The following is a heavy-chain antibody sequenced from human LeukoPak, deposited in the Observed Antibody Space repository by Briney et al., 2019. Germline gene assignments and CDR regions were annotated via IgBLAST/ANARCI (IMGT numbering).Heavy chain of an antibody. CDR2: INPNGGGT. V-gene: IGHV1-2*02. Sequence: ASVKVSCKASGYTFTDYYIHWVRQAPGQGLEWMGWINPNGGGTNYAQKFQGRVTVTRDTSINTAYMELSSLRSDDTALYYCAGGMTGGDYWGQGTLVTVSS. CDR1: GYTFTDYY. J-gene: IGHJ4*02. D-gene: IGHD1-14*01. CDR3: AGGMTGGDY.